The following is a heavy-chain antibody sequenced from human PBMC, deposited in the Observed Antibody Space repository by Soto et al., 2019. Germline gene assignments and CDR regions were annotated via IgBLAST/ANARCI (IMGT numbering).Heavy chain of an antibody. J-gene: IGHJ6*02. CDR1: SGSVSSHSYY. V-gene: IGHV4-61*01. Sequence: PSETLSLTCTVSSGSVSSHSYYWSWIRQPPGKGLEWIGHIYYSGSTYYNPSLKSQVTISVDTSKNQFSLKLRSVTAADTAVYYCARTYCSSASCYGLYYFGMDVWGQGTTVTAP. CDR3: ARTYCSSASCYGLYYFGMDV. D-gene: IGHD2-2*01. CDR2: IYYSGST.